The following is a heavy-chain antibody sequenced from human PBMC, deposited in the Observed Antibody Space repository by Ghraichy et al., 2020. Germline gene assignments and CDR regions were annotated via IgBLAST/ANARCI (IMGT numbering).Heavy chain of an antibody. Sequence: SVKVSCKASGATFSSYAISWVRQSPGQGLEWMGGIIPIFGTANYAQKFQGRVTITADESTSTAYMELSSLRSEDTAVYYCARDLRGYYYDSSGYYQFDYWGQGTLVTVSS. V-gene: IGHV1-69*13. CDR3: ARDLRGYYYDSSGYYQFDY. CDR2: IIPIFGTA. D-gene: IGHD3-22*01. CDR1: GATFSSYA. J-gene: IGHJ4*02.